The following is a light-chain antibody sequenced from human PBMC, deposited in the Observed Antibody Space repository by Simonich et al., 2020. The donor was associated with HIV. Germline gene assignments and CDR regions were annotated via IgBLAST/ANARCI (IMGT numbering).Light chain of an antibody. J-gene: IGKJ5*01. V-gene: IGKV3-15*01. CDR1: QSVSRK. CDR2: GAS. CDR3: QQRSGWPPIT. Sequence: EIVMTQSPATLSVSPGERATLSCRASQSVSRKLAWYQQRLGQAPRLLIYGASTRATGIPARFSGSGSGSEFTLTISSLQSEDFAVYYCQQRSGWPPITFGQGTRLEIK.